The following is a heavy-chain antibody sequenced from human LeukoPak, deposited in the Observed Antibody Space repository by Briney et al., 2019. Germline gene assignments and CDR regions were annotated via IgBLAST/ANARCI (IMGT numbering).Heavy chain of an antibody. D-gene: IGHD2-2*01. V-gene: IGHV3-11*01. Sequence: GGSLRLSCAASGFTFSDYYMSWIRQAPGKGLEWVSYISSSGSTIYYADSVKGRFTISRDNAKNSLYLQMNSLRAEDTAVYYCGRVGGVVPAARPGHWGQGTLVTVSS. CDR3: GRVGGVVPAARPGH. J-gene: IGHJ4*02. CDR2: ISSSGSTI. CDR1: GFTFSDYY.